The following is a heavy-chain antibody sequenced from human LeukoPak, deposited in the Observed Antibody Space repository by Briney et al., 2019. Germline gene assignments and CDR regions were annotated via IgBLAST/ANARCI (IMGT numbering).Heavy chain of an antibody. CDR1: GGSISSSSYY. CDR3: ARDGMVRGVMPGNFGY. V-gene: IGHV4-39*07. CDR2: IYYSGST. Sequence: PSQTLSLTCTVSGGSISSSSYYWGWIRQPPGKGLEWIGSIYYSGSTYYNPSLKSRVTISVDTSKNQFSLKLSSVTAADTAVYYCARDGMVRGVMPGNFGYWGQGTLVTVSS. D-gene: IGHD3-10*01. J-gene: IGHJ4*02.